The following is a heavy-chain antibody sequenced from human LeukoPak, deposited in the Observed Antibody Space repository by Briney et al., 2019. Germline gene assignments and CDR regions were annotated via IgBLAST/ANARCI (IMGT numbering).Heavy chain of an antibody. Sequence: PGGSLRLSCAASGFTVSSNYMSWVRQAPGKGLEWVSLISGDGGSTYYADSVKGRFTISRDNSKNSLYLQMNSLRTEDTALYYCAKEGIAAAVGPLDVWGQGTTVTVSS. CDR2: ISGDGGST. CDR3: AKEGIAAAVGPLDV. V-gene: IGHV3-43*02. J-gene: IGHJ6*02. D-gene: IGHD6-13*01. CDR1: GFTVSSNY.